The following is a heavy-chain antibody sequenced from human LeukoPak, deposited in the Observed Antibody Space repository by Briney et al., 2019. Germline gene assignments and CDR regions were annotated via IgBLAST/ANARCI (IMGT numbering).Heavy chain of an antibody. J-gene: IGHJ5*02. CDR1: GFTFSSYG. D-gene: IGHD3-22*01. CDR3: ANESSFISGYSYNWFDP. Sequence: PGGSLRLSCAASGFTFSSYGMSWVRQAPGKGLEWVSAIRGSGGSTYYADSVKGRFTISRDNSKNTLYLQMDSLRVEDTAVYYCANESSFISGYSYNWFDPWGQGTLVTVSS. V-gene: IGHV3-23*01. CDR2: IRGSGGST.